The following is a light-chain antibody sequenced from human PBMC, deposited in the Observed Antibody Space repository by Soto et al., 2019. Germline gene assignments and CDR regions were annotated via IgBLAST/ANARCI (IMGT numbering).Light chain of an antibody. V-gene: IGKV1-5*01. CDR2: AAS. J-gene: IGKJ4*01. CDR1: QTISSW. Sequence: DIQMTQSPSTLSGSVGDRVTITCRASQTISSWLAWYQQKPGKAPRLLIYAASSLQSGVPSRFSGSGSGTDCTFTISSLQPEDIATYYCQQYDKLPLTFGGGTKVDIK. CDR3: QQYDKLPLT.